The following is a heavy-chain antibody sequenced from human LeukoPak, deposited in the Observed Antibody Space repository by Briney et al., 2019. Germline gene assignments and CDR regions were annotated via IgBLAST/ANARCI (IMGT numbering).Heavy chain of an antibody. D-gene: IGHD1-1*01. CDR1: GFTFSSYA. J-gene: IGHJ4*02. Sequence: PGRSLRLSCAASGFTFSSYAMHWVRQAPGKGLEGVAVISYDGSNKYYADSVKGRFTISRDNSKNTLYLQMNSLRAEDTAVYYCARDPRQLERLGFDYWGQGTLVTVSS. V-gene: IGHV3-30*04. CDR3: ARDPRQLERLGFDY. CDR2: ISYDGSNK.